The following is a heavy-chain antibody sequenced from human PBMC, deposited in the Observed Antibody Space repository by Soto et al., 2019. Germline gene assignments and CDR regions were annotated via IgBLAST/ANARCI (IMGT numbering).Heavy chain of an antibody. Sequence: QVQLVESGGGVVQPGRSLRLSCAASRFTFSSYGMHWVRQAPGKGLEWVAVIWCDGSNKYNADSVKGRFTISRDNSKNTLYLQMNSLRAEDMAVYYCAREFWSGPFDYWGQGTLVTVSS. J-gene: IGHJ4*02. D-gene: IGHD3-3*01. V-gene: IGHV3-33*01. CDR3: AREFWSGPFDY. CDR2: IWCDGSNK. CDR1: RFTFSSYG.